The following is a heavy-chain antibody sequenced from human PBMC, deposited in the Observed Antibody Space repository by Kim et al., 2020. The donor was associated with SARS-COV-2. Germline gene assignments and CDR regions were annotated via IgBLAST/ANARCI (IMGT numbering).Heavy chain of an antibody. D-gene: IGHD2-21*01. CDR1: GYSISSGYY. V-gene: IGHV4-38-2*02. J-gene: IGHJ4*01. Sequence: SETLSLTCTVSGYSISSGYYWGWIRQPPGQGLEWIGSIYHSGSTYYNPSLKSRVTISVDTSKNQFSLKLSSVTAADTAVHYCSRGVGGEAFWGHGTLVTV. CDR2: IYHSGST. CDR3: SRGVGGEAF.